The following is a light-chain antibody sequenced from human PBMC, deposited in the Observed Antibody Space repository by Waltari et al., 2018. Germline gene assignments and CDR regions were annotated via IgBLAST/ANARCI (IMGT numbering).Light chain of an antibody. CDR1: SSDVGGYNY. V-gene: IGLV2-8*01. J-gene: IGLJ3*02. Sequence: QSALTQPPSASGSPGQSVTISCTGTSSDVGGYNYVSWYQQHPGKAPKLLIYGVDNRPSGVPARFSGSKSGNTASLTVSGLQAEDEADYYCNSYAGSNNLGVFGGGTKLTVL. CDR2: GVD. CDR3: NSYAGSNNLGV.